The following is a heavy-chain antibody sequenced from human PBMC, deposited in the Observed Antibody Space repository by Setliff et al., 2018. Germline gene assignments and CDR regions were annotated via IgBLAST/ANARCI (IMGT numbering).Heavy chain of an antibody. V-gene: IGHV3-74*01. Sequence: GGSLRLSCGASGFTFSNYYMHWVRQAPGKGLVWVSRITSDGSSTTYADSVKGRFTISRDNAKSTLYLQMNSLRAEDTAVYYCARDVFCSGGSCDNWFDPWAREPWSPSPQ. CDR3: ARDVFCSGGSCDNWFDP. D-gene: IGHD2-15*01. CDR1: GFTFSNYY. J-gene: IGHJ5*02. CDR2: ITSDGSST.